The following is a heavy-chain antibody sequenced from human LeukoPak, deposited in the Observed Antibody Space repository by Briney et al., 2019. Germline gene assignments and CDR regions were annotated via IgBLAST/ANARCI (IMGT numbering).Heavy chain of an antibody. CDR2: IYTSGST. D-gene: IGHD5-24*01. CDR3: ARERRDGYNYGAFDI. V-gene: IGHV4-61*02. CDR1: GGSISSGSYY. Sequence: PSQTLSLTCTVSGGSISSGSYYWSWIRQPAGKGLEWIGRIYTSGSTNYNPSLKSRVTISVDTSKNQFSLKLSSVTAADTAVYYCARERRDGYNYGAFDIWGQGTMVTVSS. J-gene: IGHJ3*02.